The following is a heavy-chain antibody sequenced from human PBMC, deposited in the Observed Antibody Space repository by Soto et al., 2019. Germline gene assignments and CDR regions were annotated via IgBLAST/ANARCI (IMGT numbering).Heavy chain of an antibody. CDR2: ISGSSGTK. CDR1: GFTFSDYS. D-gene: IGHD3-22*01. Sequence: PGGSLRLSCAASGFTFSDYSMSWVRQAPGKGLEWVSYISGSSGTKYYADSVKGRFTISRDNAKNSLYLQMNSLRAEDTAVYYCARAPYYYDSSGYYDYWGQGTLVTVSS. V-gene: IGHV3-48*01. J-gene: IGHJ4*02. CDR3: ARAPYYYDSSGYYDY.